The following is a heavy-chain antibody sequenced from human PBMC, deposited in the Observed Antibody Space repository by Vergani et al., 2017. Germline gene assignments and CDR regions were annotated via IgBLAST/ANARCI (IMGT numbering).Heavy chain of an antibody. CDR1: GGSTSSGGYY. D-gene: IGHD2-8*01. J-gene: IGHJ5*02. CDR2: IYYIGST. Sequence: QVQLQESGPGLVKPSQTLSLTCTVSGGSTSSGGYYWSWIRQHPGKGLEWIGYIYYIGSTYYNPSLKSRVTISVDTSKNQFSLKLSSVTAADTAVYYCARSLYYPTDSTDSYWFDPWGQGTLVTVSS. V-gene: IGHV4-31*03. CDR3: ARSLYYPTDSTDSYWFDP.